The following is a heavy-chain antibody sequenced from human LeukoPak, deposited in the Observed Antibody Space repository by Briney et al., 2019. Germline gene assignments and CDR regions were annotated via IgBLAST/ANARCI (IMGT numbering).Heavy chain of an antibody. J-gene: IGHJ6*03. Sequence: SETLSLTCAVYGGSFSNYYWGWIRQPPGKGLEWIGEINDSGRINYNPCLMSRVTISVDTYNNQFSLRLISVTARDTAVYYCARRWNYGRNYYIDVWGKGATVSVSS. V-gene: IGHV4-34*01. CDR3: ARRWNYGRNYYIDV. CDR2: INDSGRI. D-gene: IGHD1-7*01. CDR1: GGSFSNYY.